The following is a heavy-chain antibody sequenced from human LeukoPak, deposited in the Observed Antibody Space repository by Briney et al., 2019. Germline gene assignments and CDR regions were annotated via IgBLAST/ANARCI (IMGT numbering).Heavy chain of an antibody. Sequence: PGGSLRLSCAVSGLTLSIYWMSWVRQAPGKGLEWVANIKQDGSEKYYVDSVKGRFTISRDNAKNSLYLQMNSLRAEDTAVYYCARHPDYYGSGSPSFDPWGQGTLVTLSS. CDR3: ARHPDYYGSGSPSFDP. V-gene: IGHV3-7*01. CDR1: GLTLSIYW. J-gene: IGHJ5*02. D-gene: IGHD3-10*01. CDR2: IKQDGSEK.